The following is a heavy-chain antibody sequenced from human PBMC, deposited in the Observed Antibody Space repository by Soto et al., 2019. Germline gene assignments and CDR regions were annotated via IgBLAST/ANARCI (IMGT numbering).Heavy chain of an antibody. D-gene: IGHD2-15*01. V-gene: IGHV4-31*03. CDR3: ARVYCSGDTCYGLDY. Sequence: SETLSLTCTVSGGSISSGGHYWSWIRQHPGKGLEWSGYIYDSGSTYYNPSLKSRVIISVDTSKSQFSLKLNSVTAADTAVYYCARVYCSGDTCYGLDYWGQGTLGTVSS. J-gene: IGHJ4*02. CDR1: GGSISSGGHY. CDR2: IYDSGST.